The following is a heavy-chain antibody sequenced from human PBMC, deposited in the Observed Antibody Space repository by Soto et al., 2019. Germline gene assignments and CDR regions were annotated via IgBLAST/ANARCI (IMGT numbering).Heavy chain of an antibody. D-gene: IGHD5-12*01. CDR2: ISNSGSTK. CDR3: ASGYNYPWVK. CDR1: GFTSSDYH. Sequence: GGSLSPSCAASGFTSSDYHISCIRQAPGKGLHWLSYISNSGSTKQYADSVKGRFTISRDNAKNSLFLQMDRLRVEDTAVYYCASGYNYPWVKWGQGTQVTVSS. J-gene: IGHJ4*02. V-gene: IGHV3-11*01.